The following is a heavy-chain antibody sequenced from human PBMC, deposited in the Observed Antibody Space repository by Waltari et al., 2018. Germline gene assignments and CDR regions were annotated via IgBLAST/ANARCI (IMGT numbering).Heavy chain of an antibody. J-gene: IGHJ3*02. CDR3: AKSQGWELPPYDAFDI. CDR1: GFTFSSYA. CDR2: ISGSGGST. D-gene: IGHD1-26*01. Sequence: EVQLVESGGGLVQPGGSLRLSCAASGFTFSSYAMRWVRQAPGKGLEWVSAISGSGGSTYYADSVKGRFTISRDNSKNTLYLQMNSLRAEDTAVYYCAKSQGWELPPYDAFDIWGQGTMVTVSS. V-gene: IGHV3-23*04.